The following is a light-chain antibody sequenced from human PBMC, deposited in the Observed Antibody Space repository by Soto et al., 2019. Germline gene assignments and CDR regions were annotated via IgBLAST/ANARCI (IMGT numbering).Light chain of an antibody. CDR3: QQRSNWPRFT. Sequence: EIVLTQSPATLSLSPGERATISSRASQSVSNYLAWYQQKPGQAPRLLIYDASNRATGIPARFSGSGSGTDFTLTISCLEPEDFAVYYCQQRSNWPRFTFGQGTKVDIK. J-gene: IGKJ2*01. CDR1: QSVSNY. CDR2: DAS. V-gene: IGKV3-11*01.